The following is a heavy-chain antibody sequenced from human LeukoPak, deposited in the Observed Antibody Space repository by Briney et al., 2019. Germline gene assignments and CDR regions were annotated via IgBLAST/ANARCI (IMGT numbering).Heavy chain of an antibody. Sequence: PGGSLRLSCAASGFTFSSYEMNWVRQAPGKGLEWVSYISSSGSTIYYADSVKGRFTISRDNSKNPLYLQMNSLRAEDTALYYCAKALRYYYYYMDVWGKGTTVTVSS. V-gene: IGHV3-48*03. CDR1: GFTFSSYE. J-gene: IGHJ6*03. CDR2: ISSSGSTI. CDR3: AKALRYYYYYMDV. D-gene: IGHD1-14*01.